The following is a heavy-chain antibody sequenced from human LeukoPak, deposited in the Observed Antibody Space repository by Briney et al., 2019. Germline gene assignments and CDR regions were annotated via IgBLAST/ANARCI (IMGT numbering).Heavy chain of an antibody. D-gene: IGHD6-6*01. Sequence: GGSLRLSCAASGFTFSSYWMHWVRQAPGKGLEWVSAISGSGGSTYYADSVKGRFTISRDNSKNTLYLQMNSLRAEDTAVYYCAKSLDSSSSESDYWGQGTLVTVSS. J-gene: IGHJ4*02. CDR1: GFTFSSYW. CDR3: AKSLDSSSSESDY. CDR2: ISGSGGST. V-gene: IGHV3-23*01.